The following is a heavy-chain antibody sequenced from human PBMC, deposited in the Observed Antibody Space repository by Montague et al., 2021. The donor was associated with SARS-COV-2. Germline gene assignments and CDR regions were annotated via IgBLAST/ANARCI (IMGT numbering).Heavy chain of an antibody. CDR1: GGSFSSSRYY. V-gene: IGHV4-39*01. CDR2: IYYSGST. CDR3: ARRDAGWLRRDNWFDP. D-gene: IGHD5-12*01. Sequence: SETLSLTCTVSGGSFSSSRYYWGWLRQPAGMGLEWLGSIYYSGSTYYTXXLQSRVTISVDTSKNQFSLTLGAVTAAATAVYSCARRDAGWLRRDNWFDPWGQGNLGTGSS. J-gene: IGHJ5*02.